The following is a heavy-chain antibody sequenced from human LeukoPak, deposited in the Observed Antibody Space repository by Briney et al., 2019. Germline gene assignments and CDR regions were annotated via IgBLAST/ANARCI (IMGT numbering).Heavy chain of an antibody. CDR3: TTFLGGYSYGYVSAFDI. CDR2: IKSKTDGGTT. Sequence: GGSVRLSCAASGFTFSNAWMSWVRQAPGKGLEWVGRIKSKTDGGTTDYAAPVKGRFTISRDDSKNTLYLQMNSLKTEDTAVYYCTTFLGGYSYGYVSAFDIWGQGTMVTVSS. D-gene: IGHD5-18*01. J-gene: IGHJ3*02. V-gene: IGHV3-15*01. CDR1: GFTFSNAW.